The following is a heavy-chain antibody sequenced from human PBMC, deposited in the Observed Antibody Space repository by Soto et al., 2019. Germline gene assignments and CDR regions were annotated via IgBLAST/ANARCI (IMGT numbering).Heavy chain of an antibody. CDR2: ISGSGGST. V-gene: IGHV3-23*01. CDR1: GFTFSSYA. Sequence: GGSLRLSCAASGFTFSSYAMSWVRQAPGKGLEWVSAISGSGGSTYYADSVKGRFTISRDNSKNTLYLQMNSLRAEDTAVYYCAKDRGFSIFGVVTSYFDYWGQGTLVTVSS. D-gene: IGHD3-3*01. CDR3: AKDRGFSIFGVVTSYFDY. J-gene: IGHJ4*02.